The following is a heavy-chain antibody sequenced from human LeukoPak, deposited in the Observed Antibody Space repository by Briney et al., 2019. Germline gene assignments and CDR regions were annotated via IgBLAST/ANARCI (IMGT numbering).Heavy chain of an antibody. CDR3: ARETGYYDFQH. D-gene: IGHD3-10*01. V-gene: IGHV3-30-3*01. CDR1: GFTFSGYA. J-gene: IGHJ1*01. Sequence: GGSLRLSCAASGFTFSGYAMHWVRQAPGKGLEWVAVISYDGSNKYYADSVKGRFTISRDNSKNTLYLQMNSLRAEDTAVYYCARETGYYDFQHWGQGTLVTVSS. CDR2: ISYDGSNK.